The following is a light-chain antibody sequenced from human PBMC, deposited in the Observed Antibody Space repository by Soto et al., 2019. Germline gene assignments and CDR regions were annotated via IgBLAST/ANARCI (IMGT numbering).Light chain of an antibody. CDR2: GNS. J-gene: IGLJ3*02. V-gene: IGLV1-40*01. CDR1: SSNIGAGYD. Sequence: QSVLTQPPSVSGAPGQRVTISCTGSSSNIGAGYDVHWYQQLRGTAPKLLIYGNSNRPSGVPDRFSGSKSGTSASLAITGLQAEDEADYYCQSYDSSLSGVFGGGTKLTVL. CDR3: QSYDSSLSGV.